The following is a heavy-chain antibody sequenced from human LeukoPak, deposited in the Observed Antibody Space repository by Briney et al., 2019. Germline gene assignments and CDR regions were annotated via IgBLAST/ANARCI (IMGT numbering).Heavy chain of an antibody. D-gene: IGHD2-2*02. CDR3: AGVWGCSSTSCYRVEYYFDY. V-gene: IGHV3-53*01. CDR1: GFTVSSNY. CDR2: IYSGGST. J-gene: IGHJ4*02. Sequence: GGSLRLSCAASGFTVSSNYMSWVRQAPGKGLEWVSVIYSGGSTYYADSVRGRFTISRDNSKNTLYLQMNSLRAEDTAVYYCAGVWGCSSTSCYRVEYYFDYWGQGTLVTVSS.